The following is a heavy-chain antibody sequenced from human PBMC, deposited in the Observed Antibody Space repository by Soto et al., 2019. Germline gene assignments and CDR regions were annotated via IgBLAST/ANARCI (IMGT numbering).Heavy chain of an antibody. CDR2: INPNSGGT. Sequence: VKVSCKASGYTFTGYYMHWVRQAPGQGLEWMGWINPNSGGTNYAQKFQGRVTVTRDTSISTAYMELSRLRSDDTAVYYCARSLLWLFYFDYWGQGTLVTVSS. D-gene: IGHD2-21*01. CDR3: ARSLLWLFYFDY. J-gene: IGHJ4*02. V-gene: IGHV1-2*02. CDR1: GYTFTGYY.